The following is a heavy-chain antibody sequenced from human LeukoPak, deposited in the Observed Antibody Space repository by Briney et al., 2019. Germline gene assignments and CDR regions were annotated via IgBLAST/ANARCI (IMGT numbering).Heavy chain of an antibody. CDR2: ISSDSSGI. Sequence: PGGSLRLSCAASGFTFSGYALNWVRQASGKGLEWVSYISSDSSGIYYADSVKGRFTISRDNAKNSLHLQMNNLRAEDTAVYYCARDYIAILGRNAFDIWGQGTMVTVSS. V-gene: IGHV3-48*01. J-gene: IGHJ3*02. D-gene: IGHD4-11*01. CDR3: ARDYIAILGRNAFDI. CDR1: GFTFSGYA.